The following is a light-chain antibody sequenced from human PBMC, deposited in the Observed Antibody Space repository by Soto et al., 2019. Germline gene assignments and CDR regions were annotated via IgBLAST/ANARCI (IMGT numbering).Light chain of an antibody. CDR1: QSINGW. Sequence: DIQMTQSPSTLSASVGDRVTITCRASQSINGWLAWYQQKPGKAPQILIYDASTLKSGVPSRFSASGSGTEFTLIISSLQPDDFATYYCQQYTSYSWTFGQGTKVEI. CDR3: QQYTSYSWT. CDR2: DAS. J-gene: IGKJ1*01. V-gene: IGKV1-5*01.